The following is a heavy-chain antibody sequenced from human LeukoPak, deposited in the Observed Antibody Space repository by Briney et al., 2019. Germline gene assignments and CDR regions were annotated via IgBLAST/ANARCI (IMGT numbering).Heavy chain of an antibody. CDR2: INPNSGGT. Sequence: ASVKVSCKASGYTFTGYYMHWVRQAPGQGLEWMGWINPNSGGTNYAQKFQGRVTKTRDTSISTAYMELSRLRSDGTAVYYCARIVRGYSGLIDYWGQGTLVTVSS. V-gene: IGHV1-2*02. J-gene: IGHJ4*02. CDR1: GYTFTGYY. D-gene: IGHD5-12*01. CDR3: ARIVRGYSGLIDY.